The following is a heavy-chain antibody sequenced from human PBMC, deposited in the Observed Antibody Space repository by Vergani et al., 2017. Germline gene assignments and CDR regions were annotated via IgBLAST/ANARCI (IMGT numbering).Heavy chain of an antibody. CDR2: IYYSGST. V-gene: IGHV4-59*01. J-gene: IGHJ4*02. Sequence: QVQLQESGPGLVKPSETLSLTCTVSGGSISSYYWSWIRQPTGKGLEWIGYIYYSGSTNYNPSLKSRVPISVDTSKNQFSLKLSSVTAADTAVYYCAREGSTMVRGARYYFDYWGQGTLVTVSS. CDR3: AREGSTMVRGARYYFDY. CDR1: GGSISSYY. D-gene: IGHD3-10*01.